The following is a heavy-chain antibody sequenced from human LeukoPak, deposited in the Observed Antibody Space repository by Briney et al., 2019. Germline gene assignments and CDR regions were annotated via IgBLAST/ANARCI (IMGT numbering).Heavy chain of an antibody. V-gene: IGHV3-33*08. Sequence: GGSLKLSRAASGFTFSSNWMHWVRQAPGKGLEWVAFTSFDENKKYYTDSVKGRFTISRDNSKNTLYLQLNSLRTEDTAVYYCARAGKWLPDDLDYWGQGTLVTVSS. D-gene: IGHD3-10*01. CDR2: TSFDENKK. CDR1: GFTFSSNW. CDR3: ARAGKWLPDDLDY. J-gene: IGHJ4*02.